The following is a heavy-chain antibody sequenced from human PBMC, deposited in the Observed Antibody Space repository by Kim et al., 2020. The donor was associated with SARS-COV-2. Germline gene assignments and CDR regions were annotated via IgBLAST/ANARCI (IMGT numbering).Heavy chain of an antibody. J-gene: IGHJ6*02. CDR3: ARSPDSSGYCYYNYYGMDV. V-gene: IGHV3-64*01. CDR1: GFTFSIYA. Sequence: GGSLRLSCAASGFTFSIYAMNWVRQAPGKGLEYVSAISSSGGSTYYANSVKGRFTISRDHSKNTLYLQMGSLRAEDMAVYYCARSPDSSGYCYYNYYGMDVCGQGTAITVTS. CDR2: ISSSGGST. D-gene: IGHD3-22*01.